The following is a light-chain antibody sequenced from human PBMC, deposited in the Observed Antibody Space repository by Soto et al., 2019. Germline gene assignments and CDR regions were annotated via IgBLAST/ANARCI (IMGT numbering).Light chain of an antibody. CDR2: GNS. CDR1: SSNIRADYD. CDR3: QSYDSSLSAVV. J-gene: IGLJ3*02. V-gene: IGLV1-40*01. Sequence: QSVLTQLPSVSGAPGQRVTISCTGSSSNIRADYDVHWYQQLPGTAPKLLIYGNSNRPSGVPDRFSGSKSGTSASLAITGLQAEDEADYYCQSYDSSLSAVVFGGGTQLTVL.